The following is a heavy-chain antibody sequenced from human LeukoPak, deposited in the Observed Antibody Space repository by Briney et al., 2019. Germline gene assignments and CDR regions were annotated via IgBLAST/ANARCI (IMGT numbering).Heavy chain of an antibody. CDR2: ISGSGAGT. CDR1: GFTFSSYA. D-gene: IGHD6-13*01. J-gene: IGHJ4*02. CDR3: SNLYSSNY. Sequence: PGGSLRLSCAASGFTFSSYAMSWVRQAPGMGLEWVSGISGSGAGTYYADSVRGRFTISRDNSKNTLHLQMNSLRAEDTAVYYCSNLYSSNYWGQGTLVTASS. V-gene: IGHV3-23*01.